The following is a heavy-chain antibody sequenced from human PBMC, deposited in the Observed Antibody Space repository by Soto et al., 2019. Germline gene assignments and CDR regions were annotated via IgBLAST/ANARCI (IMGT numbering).Heavy chain of an antibody. V-gene: IGHV4-4*02. CDR1: VCSIIISNG. CDR3: HLSLNWLET. J-gene: IGHJ5*02. CDR2: IYHGGST. D-gene: IGHD3-3*02. Sequence: SATXSLTCSCSVCSIIISNGFIWFRQPPGKGLEWIGEIYHGGSTNYNPSLNSRVTISVDKSKNQFSLKLSSVTAADTAVYYCHLSLNWLETWGQRPLV.